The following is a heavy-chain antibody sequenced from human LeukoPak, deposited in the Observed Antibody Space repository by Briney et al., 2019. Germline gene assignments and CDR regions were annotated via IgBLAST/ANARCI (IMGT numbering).Heavy chain of an antibody. CDR2: IYHSGST. Sequence: SETLSLTCTVSGYSISSGYYWGWIRQPPGKGLEWIGSIYHSGSTYYNPSLKSRVTISVDTSKNQFSLKLSSVTAADTAVYYCARSQYPTHFDYWGQGTLVTVSS. J-gene: IGHJ4*02. CDR3: ARSQYPTHFDY. CDR1: GYSISSGYY. V-gene: IGHV4-38-2*02. D-gene: IGHD4-11*01.